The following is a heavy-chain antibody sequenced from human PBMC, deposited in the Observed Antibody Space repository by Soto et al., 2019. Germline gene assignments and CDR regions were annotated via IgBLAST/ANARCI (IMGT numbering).Heavy chain of an antibody. CDR2: ISAYNGNT. Sequence: ASVKVSCKASGYTFTSYGISWVRQAPGQGLERMGWISAYNGNTNYAQKLQGRVTMTKDTSTSTAYMELRSLRSDDTAVYYCARDQSIYYYGSGSLRYYYGMDVWGQGTTVTVPS. V-gene: IGHV1-18*04. CDR1: GYTFTSYG. CDR3: ARDQSIYYYGSGSLRYYYGMDV. D-gene: IGHD3-10*01. J-gene: IGHJ6*02.